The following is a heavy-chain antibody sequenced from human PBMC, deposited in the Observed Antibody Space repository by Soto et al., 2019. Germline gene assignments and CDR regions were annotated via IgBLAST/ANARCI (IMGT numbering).Heavy chain of an antibody. J-gene: IGHJ6*02. D-gene: IGHD2-2*01. CDR1: GFTFTSSA. Sequence: TSVKVSCKASGFTFTSSAVQWVRQARGQRLEWIGWIVVGSGNTNYAQKFQERVTISVDTSKNQFSLKLRSVTAADTAVYYCARTYCSSASCYGLYYFGMDVWGQGTTVTVSS. V-gene: IGHV1-58*01. CDR2: IVVGSGNT. CDR3: ARTYCSSASCYGLYYFGMDV.